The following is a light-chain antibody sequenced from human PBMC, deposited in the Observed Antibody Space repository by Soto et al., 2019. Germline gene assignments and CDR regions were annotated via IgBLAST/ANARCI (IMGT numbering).Light chain of an antibody. CDR1: SSDVGGSNF. Sequence: QSALTQPPSASVSPGQSVTISCTGTSSDVGGSNFVSWYQHHPGKAPKLIIYEVSKRPSGVPDRFSGSKSGNTASLTVSGLQAEDEADYYCSSYAGSNNFVFGGGTKLTVL. V-gene: IGLV2-8*01. CDR2: EVS. CDR3: SSYAGSNNFV. J-gene: IGLJ2*01.